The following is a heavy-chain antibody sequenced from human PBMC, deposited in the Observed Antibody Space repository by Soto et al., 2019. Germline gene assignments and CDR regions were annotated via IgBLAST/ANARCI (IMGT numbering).Heavy chain of an antibody. Sequence: GGSLRLSCVGSGFTFSTYSINWVRQAPGKGLEWVSSISSRSDIYYADSVKGRFTISRDNAKNSVSLQMNSLRAEDTAVYYCAREYTAWPLAYGLHVWGQGTKVTVSS. CDR2: ISSRSDI. CDR1: GFTFSTYS. J-gene: IGHJ6*02. V-gene: IGHV3-21*01. D-gene: IGHD2-2*02. CDR3: AREYTAWPLAYGLHV.